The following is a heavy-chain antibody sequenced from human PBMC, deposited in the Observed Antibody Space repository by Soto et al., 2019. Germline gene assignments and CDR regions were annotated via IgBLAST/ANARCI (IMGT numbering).Heavy chain of an antibody. D-gene: IGHD5-12*01. CDR2: IYSGDIT. V-gene: IGHV3-53*04. CDR3: ARSSREYSGYEDY. CDR1: GFTVSSDY. J-gene: IGHJ4*02. Sequence: VQLVESGGGLVQPGGSLTLSCAASGFTVSSDYMSWVRQAPGKGLEWVSVIYSGDITYYADSVKGRFTISSHSSKNTLYLQMNSLRAEDTAVYYCARSSREYSGYEDYWGQGTLVTVSS.